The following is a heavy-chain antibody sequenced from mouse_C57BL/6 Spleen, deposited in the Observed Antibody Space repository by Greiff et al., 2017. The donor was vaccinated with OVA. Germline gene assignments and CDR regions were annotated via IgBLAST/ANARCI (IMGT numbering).Heavy chain of an antibody. CDR1: GYTFTSYW. CDR3: ARSDGYSTGTGEYWYFDV. CDR2: IDPSDSET. J-gene: IGHJ1*03. V-gene: IGHV1-52*01. D-gene: IGHD2-3*01. Sequence: QVQLQQSGAELVRPGSSVKLSCKASGYTFTSYWMHWVKQRPIQGLEWIGNIDPSDSETHYNQKFKDKATLTVDKSSSTAYMQLSSLTSEDSAVYYCARSDGYSTGTGEYWYFDVWGTGTTVTVSS.